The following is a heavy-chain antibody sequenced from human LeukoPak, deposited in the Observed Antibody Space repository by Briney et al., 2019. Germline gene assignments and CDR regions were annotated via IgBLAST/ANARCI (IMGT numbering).Heavy chain of an antibody. CDR1: GFTFSSYW. CDR3: TRDLMDYDVSTGLHHYYMDV. J-gene: IGHJ6*02. Sequence: GGSLRLSCVASGFTFSSYWMHWVRQDPRKGLVWVSRINGDGRNINYADSVRGRFTISRDNAKNTLFLQMNTLRVEDAAVYYCTRDLMDYDVSTGLHHYYMDVWGQGTTVTVSS. D-gene: IGHD3-9*01. CDR2: INGDGRNI. V-gene: IGHV3-74*01.